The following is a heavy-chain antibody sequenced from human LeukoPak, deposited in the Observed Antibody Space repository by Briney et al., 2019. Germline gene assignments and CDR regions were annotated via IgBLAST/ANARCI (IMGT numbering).Heavy chain of an antibody. CDR3: ARGRTTVDY. CDR1: GGSISSGGYS. CDR2: IYHSGST. D-gene: IGHD1-7*01. Sequence: SQTLSLTCAVSGGSISSGGYSWSWIRQPPGKGLEWIGYIYHSGSTYYNPSLKSRVTISVDRSKNQFSLKLSSVTAADTAVYYCARGRTTVDYWGQGTLVTVSS. V-gene: IGHV4-30-2*01. J-gene: IGHJ4*02.